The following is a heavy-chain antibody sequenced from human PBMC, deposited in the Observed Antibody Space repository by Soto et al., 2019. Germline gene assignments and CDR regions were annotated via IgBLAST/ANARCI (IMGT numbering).Heavy chain of an antibody. V-gene: IGHV3-74*01. Sequence: EVQLVESGGGLVQPGGSLRLSCAASGFTFSRYWMYWVRQAPGKGLVWVSRINGDGSSTTYADSVKGRFTISRDNANNTLHLQMNSLRADDTGVYYCARTPRGYDYAHSFDFWGQGTLVTVSS. CDR1: GFTFSRYW. CDR2: INGDGSST. D-gene: IGHD5-12*01. J-gene: IGHJ4*02. CDR3: ARTPRGYDYAHSFDF.